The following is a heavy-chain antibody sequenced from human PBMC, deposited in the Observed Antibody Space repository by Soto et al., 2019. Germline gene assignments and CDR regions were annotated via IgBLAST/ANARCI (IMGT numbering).Heavy chain of an antibody. Sequence: SETLALTCTVSGGSISSYYWSWIRQPAGKGLEWIGRIYTSGRTNYNRSLKCRVTMSVDTSKNKFSLTMSSVTAADPAVYYCARGLAVAGNWFDPWGQVTLGTVS. CDR3: ARGLAVAGNWFDP. D-gene: IGHD6-19*01. V-gene: IGHV4-4*07. CDR1: GGSISSYY. J-gene: IGHJ5*02. CDR2: IYTSGRT.